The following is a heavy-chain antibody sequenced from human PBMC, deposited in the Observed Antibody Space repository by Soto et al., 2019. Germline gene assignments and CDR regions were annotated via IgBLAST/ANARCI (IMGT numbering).Heavy chain of an antibody. D-gene: IGHD6-6*01. CDR2: IYYSGST. Sequence: SETLSLTCTVSGGSISSDYWSWVRQPPGKGLEWIGYIYYSGSTNYNPSLESRVTIALDPPKNKFSLKLRSLTTADTAVYFCARVGGVAARTFSSWGQGNLVTVSS. CDR3: ARVGGVAARTFSS. J-gene: IGHJ5*02. V-gene: IGHV4-59*01. CDR1: GGSISSDY.